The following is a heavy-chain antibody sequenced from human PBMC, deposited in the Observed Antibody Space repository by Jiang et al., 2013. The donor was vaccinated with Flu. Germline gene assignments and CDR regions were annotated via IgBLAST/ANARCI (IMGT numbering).Heavy chain of an antibody. CDR1: GGSISSYY. J-gene: IGHJ2*01. Sequence: GSGLVKPSETLSLTCTVSGGSISSYYWSWIRQPPGKGLEWIGYIYYSGSTNYNPSLKSRVTISVDTSKNQFSLKLSSVTAADTAVYYCARPDLPDWYFDLWGRGTLVTVSS. CDR3: ARPDLPDWYFDL. V-gene: IGHV4-59*08. CDR2: IYYSGST. D-gene: IGHD2-21*02.